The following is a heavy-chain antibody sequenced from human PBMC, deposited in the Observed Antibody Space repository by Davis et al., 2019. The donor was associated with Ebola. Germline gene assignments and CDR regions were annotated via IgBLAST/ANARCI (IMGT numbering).Heavy chain of an antibody. D-gene: IGHD6-6*01. CDR2: VNWTSGAI. CDR3: AKDLLPREYSSSSFDS. Sequence: SLKISCAASGFNFGDYAIHWVRQAPGKGLEWVASVNWTSGAIGYADSVKGRFTISRDNAKISLFLQMNSLRAEDTALYYCAKDLLPREYSSSSFDSWGQGTLVTVSS. CDR1: GFNFGDYA. J-gene: IGHJ4*02. V-gene: IGHV3-9*01.